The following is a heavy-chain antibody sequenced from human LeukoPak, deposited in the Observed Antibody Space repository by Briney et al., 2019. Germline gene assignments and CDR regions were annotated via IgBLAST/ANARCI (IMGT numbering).Heavy chain of an antibody. CDR2: ISGSGGST. Sequence: GGSLRLSCAASGFTFSSYAMSWVRQAPGKGLEWVSAISGSGGSTYYADSVKGRFTISRDNAKNSLYLQMNSLRAEDTAVYYCARVARYYYDSSGYYAMGYYFDYWGQGTLVTVSS. J-gene: IGHJ4*02. CDR3: ARVARYYYDSSGYYAMGYYFDY. V-gene: IGHV3-23*01. CDR1: GFTFSSYA. D-gene: IGHD3-22*01.